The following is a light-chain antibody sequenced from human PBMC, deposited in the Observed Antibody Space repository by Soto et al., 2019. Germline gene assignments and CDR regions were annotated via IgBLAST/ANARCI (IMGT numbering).Light chain of an antibody. CDR1: QSVSISY. CDR3: QHDGTSAL. V-gene: IGKV3-20*01. J-gene: IGKJ3*01. Sequence: EIVLTQSPGTLSLSPGERATLSCRASQSVSISYLAWYQQKPGQAPRLLIYDASRATGIPDRFSGSGSGTDFTLTITRLEPEDFAVYYCQHDGTSALFGPGTKVDI. CDR2: DAS.